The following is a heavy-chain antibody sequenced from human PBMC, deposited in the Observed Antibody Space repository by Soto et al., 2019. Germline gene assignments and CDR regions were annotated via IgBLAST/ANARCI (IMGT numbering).Heavy chain of an antibody. CDR2: MSHSGGS. V-gene: IGHV4-34*01. CDR3: ARVERGTATTVVDAFDI. D-gene: IGHD1-1*01. CDR1: GGFVSSGSYY. Sequence: QVQLQQWGAGLLKPSETLSLTCAVYGGFVSSGSYYWSWIRQPPGKGLEWIGEMSHSGGSHFNPFFKSRVTISVDTSKNQFSLKMTSVTAAETALYYCARVERGTATTVVDAFDIWGPGTMVTVSS. J-gene: IGHJ3*02.